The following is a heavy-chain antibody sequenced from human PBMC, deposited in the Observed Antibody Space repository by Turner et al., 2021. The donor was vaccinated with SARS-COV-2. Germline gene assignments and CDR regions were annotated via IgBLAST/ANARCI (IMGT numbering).Heavy chain of an antibody. CDR1: GNTFSTYA. D-gene: IGHD4-17*01. CDR2: IIPIFGTA. V-gene: IGHV1-69*01. J-gene: IGHJ6*02. CDR3: ARDVDYFSPIWGSHHYYYGMDV. Sequence: QVQLVQSGAEVKKPVSSVKVSCKASGNTFSTYAISWVRQAPGQGLEWMGGIIPIFGTANYAQNFQGRVTITADESSSTAYMELSSLRSEDTAVYYCARDVDYFSPIWGSHHYYYGMDVWGQGTTVTVSS.